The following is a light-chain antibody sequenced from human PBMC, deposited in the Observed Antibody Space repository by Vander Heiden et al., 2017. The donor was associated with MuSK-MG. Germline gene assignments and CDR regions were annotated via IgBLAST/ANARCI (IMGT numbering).Light chain of an antibody. CDR1: QSVSSY. CDR3: QQRSKCPLT. CDR2: DAS. Sequence: EIVLTQSPVTLSLSPGERATLSCRASQSVSSYLAWYQQKPGQAPRLLIYDASNKATGIPARFSGSGSGTDFTLTISSLEPEDFAVYYCQQRSKCPLTFGGGTKVEI. V-gene: IGKV3-11*01. J-gene: IGKJ4*01.